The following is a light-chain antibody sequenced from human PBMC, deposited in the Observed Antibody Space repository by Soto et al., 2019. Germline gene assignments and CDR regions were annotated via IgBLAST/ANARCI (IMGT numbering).Light chain of an antibody. CDR3: QQYRTSPPT. CDR1: QSVSSTY. V-gene: IGKV3-20*01. Sequence: EIVLTQSPGTLSLSPGERATLSCRASQSVSSTYLAWYQQRPGQAPRLLISGASSRATGIPDRFSGSGSGTDFTLTISRLEPKDFAVYYCQQYRTSPPTFGQGTKVEIK. J-gene: IGKJ1*01. CDR2: GAS.